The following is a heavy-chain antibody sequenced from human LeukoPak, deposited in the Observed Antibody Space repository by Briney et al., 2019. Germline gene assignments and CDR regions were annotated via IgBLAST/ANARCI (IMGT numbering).Heavy chain of an antibody. CDR1: GGSISSSSYY. CDR2: IYYSGST. CDR3: ARLLPSSGSYSGADAFDI. J-gene: IGHJ3*02. D-gene: IGHD1-26*01. V-gene: IGHV4-39*01. Sequence: SETLSLTCTVSGGSISSSSYYWGWIRQPPGKGLEWIGSIYYSGSTYYNPSLKSRVTISVDTSKNQFSLTLSSVTAADTAVYYCARLLPSSGSYSGADAFDIWGQGTMVTVSS.